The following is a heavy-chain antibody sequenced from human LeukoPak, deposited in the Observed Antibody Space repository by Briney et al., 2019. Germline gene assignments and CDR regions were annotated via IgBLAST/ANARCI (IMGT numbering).Heavy chain of an antibody. CDR3: AGQHDSNGYYFY. Sequence: RPSETLSLTCAVPGNSISSGYYWGWIRQPPGKGLEWIGSIYHSGSTYYNPSLKSRVTISVDTSKNRFSLKLSSVTAADTAVYYCAGQHDSNGYYFYWGQGTLVTVSS. D-gene: IGHD3-22*01. CDR1: GNSISSGYY. V-gene: IGHV4-38-2*01. J-gene: IGHJ4*02. CDR2: IYHSGST.